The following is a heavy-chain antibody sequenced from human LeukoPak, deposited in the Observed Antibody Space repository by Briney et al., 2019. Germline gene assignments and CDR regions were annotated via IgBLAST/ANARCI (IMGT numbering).Heavy chain of an antibody. CDR3: AKEGTAQISTWYDY. Sequence: GGSLRLSCATSGFTFSNYGMHWVRQAPGKGLEWVAVVSYEGKSQYYADSVRGRFTISRDNSKNTLYLQMNSLRGKDAAVYYCAKEGTAQISTWYDYWGQGTLVTVSS. CDR1: GFTFSNYG. D-gene: IGHD6-13*01. CDR2: VSYEGKSQ. V-gene: IGHV3-30*18. J-gene: IGHJ4*02.